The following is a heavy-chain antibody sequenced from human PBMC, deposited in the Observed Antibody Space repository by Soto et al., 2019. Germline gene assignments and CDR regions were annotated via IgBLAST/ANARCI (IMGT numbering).Heavy chain of an antibody. V-gene: IGHV4-59*08. Sequence: QVQLRESGPGLVKPSETLSLTCTVSGGSISSYYWSWIRQPPGKGLEWIGYIYYSGSTNYNPSLKSRVTISVDTSKNQFSLKLSSVTAADTAVYYCARHYCSSTSCYDAFDIWGQGTMVTVSS. D-gene: IGHD2-2*01. CDR2: IYYSGST. J-gene: IGHJ3*02. CDR1: GGSISSYY. CDR3: ARHYCSSTSCYDAFDI.